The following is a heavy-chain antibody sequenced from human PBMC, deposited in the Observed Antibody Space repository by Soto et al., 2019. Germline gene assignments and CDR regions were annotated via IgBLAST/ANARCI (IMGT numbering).Heavy chain of an antibody. J-gene: IGHJ4*02. CDR3: ARGQWESGLSRFFDY. CDR1: GGSISSYY. Sequence: TLSLTCTVSGGSISSYYWSWIRQPPGKGLEWIGYIYYSGSTNYNPSLKSRVTISVDTSKNQFSLKLSSVTAADTAVYYCARGQWESGLSRFFDYWGQGTRVTVSS. CDR2: IYYSGST. D-gene: IGHD1-26*01. V-gene: IGHV4-59*01.